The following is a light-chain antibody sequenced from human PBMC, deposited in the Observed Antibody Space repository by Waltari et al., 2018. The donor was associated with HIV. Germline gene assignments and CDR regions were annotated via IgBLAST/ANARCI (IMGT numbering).Light chain of an antibody. Sequence: EIVLPQSPGTLSLSPGERATLSCRASRSVTSSFLSWYQQQPGLAPRLLIYGASSRATGIPDRFSGGGSGTDFTLTISRLEPEDFAVYYCQQYGSSPLTFGGGTKVDIK. J-gene: IGKJ4*01. V-gene: IGKV3-20*01. CDR2: GAS. CDR1: RSVTSSF. CDR3: QQYGSSPLT.